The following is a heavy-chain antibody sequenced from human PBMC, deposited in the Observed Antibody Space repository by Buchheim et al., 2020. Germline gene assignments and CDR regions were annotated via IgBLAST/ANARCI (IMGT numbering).Heavy chain of an antibody. CDR3: ARDAPAGSGDYVVWYFDL. J-gene: IGHJ2*01. Sequence: EVQLVESGGGLVQPGGSLRLSCAASGFTFNSYSINWVRQAPGKGLEWVSYISSSSSTIHYADSVKGRFTISRDNAKNSLYLQMNSLRAEDTAVYYCARDAPAGSGDYVVWYFDLWGRGTL. CDR2: ISSSSSTI. V-gene: IGHV3-48*01. D-gene: IGHD4-17*01. CDR1: GFTFNSYS.